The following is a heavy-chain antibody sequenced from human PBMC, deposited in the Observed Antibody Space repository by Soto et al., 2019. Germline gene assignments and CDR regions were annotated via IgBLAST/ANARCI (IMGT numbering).Heavy chain of an antibody. V-gene: IGHV4-34*01. D-gene: IGHD2-2*01. CDR3: ARESRGYCSSTSCYGRPDY. J-gene: IGHJ4*02. Sequence: QVQLQQWGAGLLKPSETLSLTCAVYGGSFSGYYWSWIRQPPGKGLEWIGEINHSGSTNYNLSLKSRVTISVDTSKNQFSLKLSSVTAADTAVYYCARESRGYCSSTSCYGRPDYWGQGTLVTVSS. CDR1: GGSFSGYY. CDR2: INHSGST.